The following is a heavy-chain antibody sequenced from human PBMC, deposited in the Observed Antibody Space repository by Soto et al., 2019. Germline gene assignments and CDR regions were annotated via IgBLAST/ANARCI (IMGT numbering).Heavy chain of an antibody. J-gene: IGHJ4*02. CDR3: AKVGYYDFWSGYYTGGSAAAYFDY. V-gene: IGHV3-23*01. CDR1: GFTFSSYA. Sequence: PGGSLRLSCAASGFTFSSYAMSWVRQAPGKGLEWVSAISGSGGSTYYADSVKGRFTISRDNSKNTLYLQMNSLRAEDTAVYYCAKVGYYDFWSGYYTGGSAAAYFDYWGQGTLVTVS. D-gene: IGHD3-3*01. CDR2: ISGSGGST.